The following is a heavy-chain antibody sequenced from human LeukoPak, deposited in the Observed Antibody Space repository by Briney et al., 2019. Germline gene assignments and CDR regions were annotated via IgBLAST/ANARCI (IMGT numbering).Heavy chain of an antibody. V-gene: IGHV4-59*01. Sequence: SETLSLTCTVSGGSISSYYWSWIRQPPGKGLGWIGYIYYSGSTNYNPSLKSRVTISVDTSKNQFSLKLSSVTAADTAVYYCARAIVATEWWFDPWGQGTLVTVSS. CDR1: GGSISSYY. D-gene: IGHD5-12*01. J-gene: IGHJ5*02. CDR2: IYYSGST. CDR3: ARAIVATEWWFDP.